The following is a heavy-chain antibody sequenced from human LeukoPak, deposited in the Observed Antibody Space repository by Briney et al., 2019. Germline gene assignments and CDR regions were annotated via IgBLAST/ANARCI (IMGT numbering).Heavy chain of an antibody. CDR1: GFTFSNYG. J-gene: IGHJ6*02. D-gene: IGHD1-1*01. V-gene: IGHV3-30*18. Sequence: GGSLRLSCAASGFTFSNYGMHWVRQAPGKGLEWVALISYDGVNRYYADSVKGRFTISRDNSKNTLYLRMNSLRVEDTALYYCAKLRELVTYYYYYGLDVWGQGTTVTVSS. CDR3: AKLRELVTYYYYYGLDV. CDR2: ISYDGVNR.